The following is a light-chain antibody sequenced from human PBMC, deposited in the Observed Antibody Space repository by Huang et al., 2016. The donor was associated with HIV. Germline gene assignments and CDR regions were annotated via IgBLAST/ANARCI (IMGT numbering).Light chain of an antibody. V-gene: IGKV1-27*01. J-gene: IGKJ1*01. CDR2: VAS. CDR3: QKYDSAPRT. CDR1: PVICNS. Sequence: DIQMTQSPSSLFAFVGDTVTITCRASPVICNSLAWYQQKPGRPPKLLIYVASTLQSRVPSRFSGSGSGTDFTLTISNHQTEDVATYYCQKYDSAPRTFGQGTRV.